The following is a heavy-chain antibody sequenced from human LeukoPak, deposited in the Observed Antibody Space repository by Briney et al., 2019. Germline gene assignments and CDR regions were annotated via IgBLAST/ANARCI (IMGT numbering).Heavy chain of an antibody. CDR3: ARGLTSGWYSPDFDY. D-gene: IGHD6-19*01. Sequence: PSETLSLTCTVSGGPINSYYWTWLRQPPGKGLEWIGYIYYSGSGNYNPSLKSRVTMSVDPSKNQFSLNLSSVTAADTAVYYCARGLTSGWYSPDFDYWGQGTLVTVSS. V-gene: IGHV4-59*08. CDR1: GGPINSYY. CDR2: IYYSGSG. J-gene: IGHJ4*02.